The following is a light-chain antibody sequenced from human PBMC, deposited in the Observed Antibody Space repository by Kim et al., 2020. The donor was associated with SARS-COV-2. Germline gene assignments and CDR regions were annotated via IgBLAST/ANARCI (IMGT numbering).Light chain of an antibody. CDR2: DTS. J-gene: IGKJ5*01. V-gene: IGKV3-11*01. CDR3: LQRATWPPIT. CDR1: QRVTKY. Sequence: EVVFTQSPATLSLSPRERATLSCRSSQRVTKYLAWYQQKPGQPPSLLIYDTSNRAPCIPDRFSGSGFGTDLTLPISSLESEDFAVYYCLQRATWPPITFGPGTRLELK.